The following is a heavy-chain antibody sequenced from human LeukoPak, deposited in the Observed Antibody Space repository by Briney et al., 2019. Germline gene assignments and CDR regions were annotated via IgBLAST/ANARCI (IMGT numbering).Heavy chain of an antibody. CDR3: VPVAVAGTGVSI. D-gene: IGHD6-19*01. CDR1: GGSFSGCY. CDR2: INHSGST. Sequence: SETLSLTRAVYGGSFSGCYWSWIRQPPGKGLEWIGEINHSGSTNYNPSLKSRVTISVDTSKNQFSLKLSSVTAADTAVYYCVPVAVAGTGVSIWGQGTMVTVSS. V-gene: IGHV4-34*01. J-gene: IGHJ3*02.